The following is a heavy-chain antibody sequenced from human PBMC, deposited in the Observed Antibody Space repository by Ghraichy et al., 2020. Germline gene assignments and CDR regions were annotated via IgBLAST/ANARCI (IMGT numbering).Heavy chain of an antibody. Sequence: GGSLRLSCAASGFTFSSYGMHWVRQAPGKGLEWVTLIWYDGTNKYYADSVKGRFTISRDNSKNTLYLQMNSLRAEDTAVYYCARHSSDILDYWGQGTLVTVSS. CDR2: IWYDGTNK. CDR3: ARHSSDILDY. CDR1: GFTFSSYG. D-gene: IGHD2-15*01. V-gene: IGHV3-33*01. J-gene: IGHJ4*02.